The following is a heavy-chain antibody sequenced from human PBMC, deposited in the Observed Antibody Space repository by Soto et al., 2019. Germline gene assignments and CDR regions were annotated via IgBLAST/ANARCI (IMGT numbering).Heavy chain of an antibody. D-gene: IGHD6-6*01. Sequence: EVQLLESGGGLVQPGGCLRLSCAASGFTFSDYAMTWVRQAPGKGLERVSSTTSSGGATYYADSVKDRFTISRDNSKNTLYLQMNSLRAEDTAVYYCTKGPSRTYSGSSRYSDSRGQGALVTISS. V-gene: IGHV3-23*01. CDR2: TTSSGGAT. CDR3: TKGPSRTYSGSSRYSDS. J-gene: IGHJ4*02. CDR1: GFTFSDYA.